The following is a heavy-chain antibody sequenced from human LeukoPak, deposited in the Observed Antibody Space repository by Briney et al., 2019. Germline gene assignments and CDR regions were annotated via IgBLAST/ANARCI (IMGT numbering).Heavy chain of an antibody. J-gene: IGHJ4*02. CDR1: GYTFSSYY. D-gene: IGHD6-19*01. CDR2: INPSVGST. Sequence: ASVKVSCKASGYTFSSYYMHWVPQAPGEGVEWMGIINPSVGSTSYAQTLQGRVTMTRATSTSTVYMGLSSLRAEDTAVYYCARVWSGWYDYWGQGTLVTVSS. V-gene: IGHV1-46*04. CDR3: ARVWSGWYDY.